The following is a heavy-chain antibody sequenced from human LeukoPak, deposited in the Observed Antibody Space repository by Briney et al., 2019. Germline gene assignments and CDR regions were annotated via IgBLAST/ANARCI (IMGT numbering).Heavy chain of an antibody. V-gene: IGHV4-34*01. CDR2: INHSGST. Sequence: SETLSLTCAVYGGSFSGYYWSWNRQPPGKGLEWIGEINHSGSTNYNPSLKSRVTISVDTSKNQFSLKLSSVTAADTAVYYCARAPTAAGNYYYGMDVWGKGTTVTVSS. CDR1: GGSFSGYY. CDR3: ARAPTAAGNYYYGMDV. J-gene: IGHJ6*04. D-gene: IGHD6-13*01.